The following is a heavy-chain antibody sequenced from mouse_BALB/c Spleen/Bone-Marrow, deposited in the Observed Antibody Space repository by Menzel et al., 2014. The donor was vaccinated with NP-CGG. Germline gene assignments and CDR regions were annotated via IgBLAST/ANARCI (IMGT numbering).Heavy chain of an antibody. V-gene: IGHV1-4*02. CDR2: INPSIGYT. CDR3: AREGTYYAYFDY. CDR1: GYIFTSYT. Sequence: QVQLQQSAAELARPGASVKLSFKASGYIFTSYTIQWIKQRPGPGLGWIGYINPSIGYTEYNQKFKDKTTLTADTSSSTTYMQLSSLTSEDSAVYYCAREGTYYAYFDYWGQGTTLTVSS. D-gene: IGHD1-1*01. J-gene: IGHJ2*01.